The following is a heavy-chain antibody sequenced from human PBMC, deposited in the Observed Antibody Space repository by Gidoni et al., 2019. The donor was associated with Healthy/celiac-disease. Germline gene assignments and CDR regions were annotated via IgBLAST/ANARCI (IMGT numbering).Heavy chain of an antibody. V-gene: IGHV4-39*01. CDR1: GGSISRSSYY. Sequence: QLQLQESGPGLVKPSETLSLTCTVPGGSISRSSYYWGWIRQPPGKGLEWIGSIYYSGSTYYNPSLKSRVTISVDTSKNQFSLKLSSVTAADTAVYYCARTYCSGGSCYFDYWGQGTLVTVSS. CDR2: IYYSGST. J-gene: IGHJ4*02. D-gene: IGHD2-15*01. CDR3: ARTYCSGGSCYFDY.